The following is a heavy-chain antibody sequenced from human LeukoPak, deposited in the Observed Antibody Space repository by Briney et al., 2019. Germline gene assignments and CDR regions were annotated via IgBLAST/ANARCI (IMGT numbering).Heavy chain of an antibody. Sequence: ASVKVSCMASGYTFTGYYMHWVRQAPGQGLEWMGWINPNSGGTNYAQKFQGRVTMTRDTSISTAYMELSRLRSDDTAVYYCARVNCSSTSCYSPGYYYYGMDVWGQGTTVTVSS. J-gene: IGHJ6*02. V-gene: IGHV1-2*02. CDR1: GYTFTGYY. CDR2: INPNSGGT. D-gene: IGHD2-2*01. CDR3: ARVNCSSTSCYSPGYYYYGMDV.